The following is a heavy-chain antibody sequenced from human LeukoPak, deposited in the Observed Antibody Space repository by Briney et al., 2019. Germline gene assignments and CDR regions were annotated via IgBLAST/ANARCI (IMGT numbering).Heavy chain of an antibody. J-gene: IGHJ4*02. Sequence: ASVKVSCKATGYTFANFGMNWVRQAPGEGLEWLGWSSSYNGNANYAQRVEGRVTMTTDTSTSTAYMELRGLTSDDTAVYYCARETYYGAGSFGYWGQGTLVTVSS. CDR2: SSSYNGNA. D-gene: IGHD3-10*01. CDR3: ARETYYGAGSFGY. CDR1: GYTFANFG. V-gene: IGHV1-18*01.